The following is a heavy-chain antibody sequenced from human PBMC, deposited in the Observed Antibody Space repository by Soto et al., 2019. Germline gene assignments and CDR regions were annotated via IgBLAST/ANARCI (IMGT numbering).Heavy chain of an antibody. D-gene: IGHD3-16*01. Sequence: GSLRLSCAASGFTFSFYAMHWVRQAPGKGLEWVAVISYNGRNKHYVDSVKGRFTISRDNSQDTLYLQMDSLRPDDTAVYYCARQAKIGDRSQFYFDSWGQGTLVTVSS. CDR1: GFTFSFYA. V-gene: IGHV3-30*04. CDR2: ISYNGRNK. J-gene: IGHJ4*02. CDR3: ARQAKIGDRSQFYFDS.